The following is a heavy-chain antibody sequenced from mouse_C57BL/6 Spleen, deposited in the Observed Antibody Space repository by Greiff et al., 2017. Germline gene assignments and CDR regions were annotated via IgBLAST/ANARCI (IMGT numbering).Heavy chain of an antibody. V-gene: IGHV5-17*01. CDR3: ARQGWAYFDY. CDR1: GFTFSDYG. D-gene: IGHD3-2*02. Sequence: EVKVVESGGGLVKPGGSLKLSCAASGFTFSDYGMHWVRQAPEKGLEWVAYISSGSSTIYYADTVKGRFTISRDNAKNTLFLQMTSLRSEDTAMYYCARQGWAYFDYWGQGTTLTVSS. J-gene: IGHJ2*01. CDR2: ISSGSSTI.